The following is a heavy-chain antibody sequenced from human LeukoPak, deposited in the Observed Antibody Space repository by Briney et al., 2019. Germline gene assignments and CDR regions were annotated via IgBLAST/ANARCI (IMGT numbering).Heavy chain of an antibody. CDR2: ISSSSSTI. V-gene: IGHV3-48*01. Sequence: AGGSLRLSCAASGFTFSSYSMNWVRQAPGKGLEWVSYISSSSSTIYYADSVKGRFTISRDNAKNSLYLQMNSLRAEDTAVYYCAREVIAAQDWGQGTLVTVSS. D-gene: IGHD2-21*01. CDR1: GFTFSSYS. J-gene: IGHJ4*02. CDR3: AREVIAAQD.